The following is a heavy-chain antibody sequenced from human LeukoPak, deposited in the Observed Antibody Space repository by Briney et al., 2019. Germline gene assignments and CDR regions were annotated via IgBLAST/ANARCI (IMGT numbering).Heavy chain of an antibody. CDR2: IYYSGST. CDR3: ARALSPYGSGSYHY. CDR1: GGSISSYY. Sequence: SETLSLTCTVSGGSISSYYWSWIRQPPGKGLEWIGYIYYSGSTNYNPSLKSRVTISVDTSKNQFSLKLSSVTAADTAVYYCARALSPYGSGSYHYWGQGTLVTVSS. D-gene: IGHD3-10*01. J-gene: IGHJ4*02. V-gene: IGHV4-59*01.